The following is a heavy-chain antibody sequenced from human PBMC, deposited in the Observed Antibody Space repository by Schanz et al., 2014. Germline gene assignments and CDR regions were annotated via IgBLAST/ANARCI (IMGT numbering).Heavy chain of an antibody. CDR3: SGSGSNYVLNWLHP. Sequence: VQLVQSGPEVREPGASVKVSCKASGYTFNNYYRHWVRQAPGQRPERLGVISPSTGRTTYAPKFQNRVTITRDTSITTVYMELNKLRSEDSAIYDCSGSGSNYVLNWLHPWGQGSLVIVSP. CDR2: ISPSTGRT. J-gene: IGHJ5*02. V-gene: IGHV1-46*02. D-gene: IGHD3-10*02. CDR1: GYTFNNYY.